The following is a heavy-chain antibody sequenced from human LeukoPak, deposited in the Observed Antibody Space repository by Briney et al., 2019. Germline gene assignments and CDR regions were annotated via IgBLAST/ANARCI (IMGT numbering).Heavy chain of an antibody. J-gene: IGHJ4*02. CDR1: GFTFDDYA. Sequence: QTGGSLRLSCAASGFTFDDYAMHWVRQAPGKGLEWVSGISWNSGSIGYADSVKGRFTISRDNAKNSLYLQMNSLRAEDTALYYCAKDIAEERGYSGYDYWGQGTLVTVSS. CDR3: AKDIAEERGYSGYDY. D-gene: IGHD5-12*01. V-gene: IGHV3-9*01. CDR2: ISWNSGSI.